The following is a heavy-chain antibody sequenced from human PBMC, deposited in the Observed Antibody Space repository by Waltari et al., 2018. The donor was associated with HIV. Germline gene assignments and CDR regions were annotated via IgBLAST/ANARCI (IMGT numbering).Heavy chain of an antibody. Sequence: EVQLEHPGGGLVRRGGSLAPSCADPGFCFSGLRIHGGGRASGKGLEWVGRIRNKANNYATSYGVSVRGRFTISRDDSKNTAYLHMDGLKSDDTAVYYCTRHGSAFGVEVWGQGTTVTVSS. CDR3: TRHGSAFGVEV. CDR1: GFCFSGLR. J-gene: IGHJ6*02. V-gene: IGHV3-73*01. CDR2: IRNKANNYAT. D-gene: IGHD3-3*01.